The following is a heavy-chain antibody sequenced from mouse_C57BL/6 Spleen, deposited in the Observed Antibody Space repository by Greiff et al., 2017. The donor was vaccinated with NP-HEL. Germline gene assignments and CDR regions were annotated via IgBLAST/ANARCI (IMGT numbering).Heavy chain of an antibody. CDR3: ARDALDSSGYGFAY. D-gene: IGHD3-2*02. V-gene: IGHV7-1*01. CDR2: SRNKANDYTT. Sequence: EVKVVESGGGLVQSGRSLRLSCATSGFTFSDFYMEWVRQAPGKGLEWIAASRNKANDYTTEYSASVKGRFIVSRDTSQSILYLQMNALRAEDTAIYYCARDALDSSGYGFAYWGQGTLVTVSA. CDR1: GFTFSDFY. J-gene: IGHJ3*01.